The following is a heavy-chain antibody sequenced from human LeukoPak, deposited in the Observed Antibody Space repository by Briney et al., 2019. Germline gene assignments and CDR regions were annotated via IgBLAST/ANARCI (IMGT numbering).Heavy chain of an antibody. CDR2: IYYSGST. V-gene: IGHV4-59*12. CDR3: ARVEKVRGKTFDY. CDR1: GGSISSYY. J-gene: IGHJ4*02. D-gene: IGHD3-10*01. Sequence: SETLSLTCTVSGGSISSYYWSWIRQPPGKGLEWIGYIYYSGSTYYNPSLKSRVTISVDTSKNQFSLKLSSVTAADTAVYYCARVEKVRGKTFDYWGQGTLVTVSS.